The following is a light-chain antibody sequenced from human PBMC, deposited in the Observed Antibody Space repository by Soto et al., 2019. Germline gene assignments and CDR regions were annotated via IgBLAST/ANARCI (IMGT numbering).Light chain of an antibody. Sequence: QSALTQPASVSGSPGPSITLSCTGTSSDVGGYIYVSWYQQHPGKAPKLMIYDVTSRPSGVSYRFSGSKSGNTASLTISGLQAEDEADYYCSSYTTSSSYVFGTGTKLTVL. CDR1: SSDVGGYIY. V-gene: IGLV2-14*01. J-gene: IGLJ1*01. CDR2: DVT. CDR3: SSYTTSSSYV.